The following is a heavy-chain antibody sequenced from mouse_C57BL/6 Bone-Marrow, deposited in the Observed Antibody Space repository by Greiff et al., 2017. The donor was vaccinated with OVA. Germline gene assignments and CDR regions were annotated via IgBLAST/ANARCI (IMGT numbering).Heavy chain of an antibody. V-gene: IGHV1-26*01. CDR1: GYTFTDYY. J-gene: IGHJ2*01. D-gene: IGHD2-3*01. CDR3: ARYPNDGYSDY. Sequence: EVQLQQSGPELVKPGASVKISCKASGYTFTDYYMNWVKQSHGKSLEWIGDINPNNGGTSYNQKFKGKATLTVDKSSSTAYMELRSLTSEDSAVYYCARYPNDGYSDYWGQGTTLTVSS. CDR2: INPNNGGT.